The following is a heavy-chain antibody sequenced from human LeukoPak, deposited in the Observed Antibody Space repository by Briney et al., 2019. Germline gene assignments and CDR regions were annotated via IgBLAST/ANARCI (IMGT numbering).Heavy chain of an antibody. D-gene: IGHD6-13*01. CDR1: GFTFSSYE. CDR3: ARGNPAAAGPFDY. Sequence: GGSLRLSCAASGFTFSSYEMNWVRQAPGKGLEWVSYISSSGSTIYYADSVKGRFTISRDNSKNTLYLQMNSLRPEDTAVYYCARGNPAAAGPFDYWGQGTLVTVSS. V-gene: IGHV3-48*03. J-gene: IGHJ4*02. CDR2: ISSSGSTI.